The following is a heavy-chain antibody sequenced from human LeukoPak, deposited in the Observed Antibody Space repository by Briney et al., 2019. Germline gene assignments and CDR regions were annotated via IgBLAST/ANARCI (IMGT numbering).Heavy chain of an antibody. CDR2: IYYSGST. D-gene: IGHD3-10*01. CDR1: GGSISSYY. J-gene: IGHJ4*02. Sequence: SETLSLTCTVSGGSISSYYWSWIRQPPGKGLEWIGYIYYSGSTNYNPSFKSRVTISVDTSKNQFSLKLSSVTAADTAVYYCARGRGSSFDYWGQGTLVTVSS. V-gene: IGHV4-59*01. CDR3: ARGRGSSFDY.